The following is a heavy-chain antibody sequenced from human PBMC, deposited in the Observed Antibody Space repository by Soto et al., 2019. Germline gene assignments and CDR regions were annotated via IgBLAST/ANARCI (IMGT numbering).Heavy chain of an antibody. D-gene: IGHD6-19*01. CDR1: GYTFTSYG. CDR2: ISAYNGNT. Sequence: ASVKVSCKASGYTFTSYGISWVRQAPGQGLEWMGWISAYNGNTNYAQKLQGRVTMTTDTSTSTAYMELRSLRSDDTAVYYCARVEYSSGWYPQPVDYWGQGTLVTVSS. V-gene: IGHV1-18*01. CDR3: ARVEYSSGWYPQPVDY. J-gene: IGHJ4*02.